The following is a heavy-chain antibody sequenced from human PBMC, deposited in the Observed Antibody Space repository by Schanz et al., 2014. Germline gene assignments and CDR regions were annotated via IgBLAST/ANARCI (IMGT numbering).Heavy chain of an antibody. CDR3: VKDFVPLVQQLIRSGGAHLDH. Sequence: EVQLLESGGGLVQPGGSLRLSCAASGFTFSSYAMSWVRQAPGKGLEWVSAISGSGGSTYYADSVKGRFIISRDNSKNNSKNTLYVQMNSLRAEDTAVYYCVKDFVPLVQQLIRSGGAHLDHWGQGTLVTVSS. V-gene: IGHV3-23*01. CDR2: ISGSGGST. CDR1: GFTFSSYA. J-gene: IGHJ4*02. D-gene: IGHD6-13*01.